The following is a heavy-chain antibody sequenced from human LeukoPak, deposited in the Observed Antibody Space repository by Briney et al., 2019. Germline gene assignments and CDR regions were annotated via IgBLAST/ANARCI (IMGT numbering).Heavy chain of an antibody. V-gene: IGHV3-74*01. CDR1: GFTFSSYW. CDR3: ARDHYGDTDYYYMDV. CDR2: INSDGSST. D-gene: IGHD4-17*01. Sequence: GGSLRLSCAASGFTFSSYWMHWVRQAPGKGLVWVSRINSDGSSTSYADSVKGRFTISRDNAKNTLYLQMNSLRAEDTAVYYCARDHYGDTDYYYMDVWGKGTTVTVS. J-gene: IGHJ6*03.